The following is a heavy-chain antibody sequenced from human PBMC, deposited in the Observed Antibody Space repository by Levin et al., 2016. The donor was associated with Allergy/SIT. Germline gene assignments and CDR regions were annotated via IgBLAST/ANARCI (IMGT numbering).Heavy chain of an antibody. D-gene: IGHD1-26*01. Sequence: GESLKISCAASGFTFSSYWMSWVRQAPGKGLEWVANIKQDGSEKYYVDSVKGRFTISRDNAKNSLYLQMNSLRAEDTAVYYCARGDSGSYRAYFDYWGQGTLVTVSS. J-gene: IGHJ4*02. CDR2: IKQDGSEK. V-gene: IGHV3-7*01. CDR1: GFTFSSYW. CDR3: ARGDSGSYRAYFDY.